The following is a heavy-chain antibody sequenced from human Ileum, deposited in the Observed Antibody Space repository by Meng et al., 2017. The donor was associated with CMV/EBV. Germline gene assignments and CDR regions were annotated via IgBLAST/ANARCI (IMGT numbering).Heavy chain of an antibody. V-gene: IGHV4-4*02. CDR2: IFHSQIV. CDR1: GGSISDDHW. CDR3: AGGGNLGY. J-gene: IGHJ4*02. Sequence: QVLLQESDPGLVKPSETLSLTCAVSGGSISDDHWWHWVRQSPGKGLEWIGEIFHSQIVRFNPSLKSRVTISIDKSKNQFSLNLKSVNAANTAVYYCAGGGNLGYWGQGNLVTVSS. D-gene: IGHD4-23*01.